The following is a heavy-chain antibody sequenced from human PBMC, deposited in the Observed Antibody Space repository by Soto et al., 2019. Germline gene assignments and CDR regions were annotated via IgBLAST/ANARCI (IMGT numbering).Heavy chain of an antibody. Sequence: EVQLLESGGNLVQPGGSLRLSCAASGFIFSDYAMSWVRRAPGKGLEWVSLVRGNDDNAYYADSVKGRFTISRDNSRNTLSLQMNSLRAEGTAVYFCAQDWTHFDLWGQGTLVTVSS. CDR1: GFIFSDYA. D-gene: IGHD3-3*01. CDR3: AQDWTHFDL. J-gene: IGHJ5*02. V-gene: IGHV3-23*01. CDR2: VRGNDDNA.